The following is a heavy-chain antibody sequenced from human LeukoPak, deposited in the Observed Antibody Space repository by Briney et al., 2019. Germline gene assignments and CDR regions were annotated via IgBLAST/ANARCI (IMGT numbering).Heavy chain of an antibody. CDR3: ARVFSGRRWEPLDY. J-gene: IGHJ4*02. CDR1: GGSINSSSYY. V-gene: IGHV4-39*07. D-gene: IGHD1-26*01. CDR2: VYYRGNT. Sequence: SETLSLTCTVSGGSINSSSYYWAWIRQPPGKGLEWIGSVYYRGNTYYNPSLRSRVTISVATSRNQFSLKVNSVTAADTAVYYCARVFSGRRWEPLDYWGQGTLVTVSS.